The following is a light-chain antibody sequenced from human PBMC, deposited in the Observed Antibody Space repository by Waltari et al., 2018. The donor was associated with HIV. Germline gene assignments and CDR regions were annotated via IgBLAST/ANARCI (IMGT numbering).Light chain of an antibody. Sequence: DIVMTQCPDSLAVSLGERATIDCKSSQSDLFSSNNTNYLACYQKKPGQPPNLRLYWANTRESAVPDRCSGSGSGADFTLTISSLQAEDVAVYDGQQYYSTPLTFGGGTKVEIK. V-gene: IGKV4-1*01. CDR1: QSDLFSSNNTNY. CDR2: WAN. J-gene: IGKJ4*01. CDR3: QQYYSTPLT.